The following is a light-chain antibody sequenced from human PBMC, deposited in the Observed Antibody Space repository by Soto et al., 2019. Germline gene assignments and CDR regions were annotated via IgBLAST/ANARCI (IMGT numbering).Light chain of an antibody. CDR3: SSYTTIATLV. CDR2: DVT. J-gene: IGLJ2*01. Sequence: QSALTQPASVSGSPGESITISCTGTSSDVGAYNYVSWYQHHPGEAPKLMIYDVTNRPSGVSDRFSGSKSGNTASLTISGLQGEDEGDYYCSSYTTIATLVFGGGTKLTVL. V-gene: IGLV2-14*03. CDR1: SSDVGAYNY.